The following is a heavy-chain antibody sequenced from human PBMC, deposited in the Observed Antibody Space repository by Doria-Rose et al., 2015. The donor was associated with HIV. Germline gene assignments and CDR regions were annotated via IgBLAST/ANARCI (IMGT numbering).Heavy chain of an antibody. D-gene: IGHD1-26*01. CDR3: ARVLSGAYDY. Sequence: QVQLQESGPGLVKPSETLSLTCSVSGGSISHYYWSWIRQPPGKGLEYIGDIFYTGSTNYSPSLKSRLSISIDTSKNKFSLRLSSVTAADTAVYYCARVLSGAYDYWGQGTLVTVSS. CDR2: IFYTGST. V-gene: IGHV4-59*01. CDR1: GGSISHYY. J-gene: IGHJ4*02.